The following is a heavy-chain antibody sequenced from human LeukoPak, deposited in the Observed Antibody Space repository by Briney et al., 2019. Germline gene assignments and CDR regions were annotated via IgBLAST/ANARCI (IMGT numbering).Heavy chain of an antibody. D-gene: IGHD6-19*01. J-gene: IGHJ4*02. CDR2: ISSNGGST. V-gene: IGHV3-64D*06. Sequence: AMHWVRQAPGKGLEYVSAISSNGGSTYYADSVKGRFTISRDNSKNMLYLQMSSLRAEDTAVYYCVKDEGSSGWSYFDYWGQGTLVTVSS. CDR1: A. CDR3: VKDEGSSGWSYFDY.